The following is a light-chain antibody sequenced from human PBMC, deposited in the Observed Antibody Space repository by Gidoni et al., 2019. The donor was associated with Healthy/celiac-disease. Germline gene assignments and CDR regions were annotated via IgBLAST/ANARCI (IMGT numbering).Light chain of an antibody. V-gene: IGKV1-5*01. CDR2: DAS. Sequence: DIQMTHSPSTLSASVGDRVTSTCRASQSLSSWLAWYQQKPGNAPKLLIYDASSLESGVPPRFSGSGSGTEFTLTISSLQPDDFATYYCQQYNSYSYTFGQGTKLEIK. CDR3: QQYNSYSYT. CDR1: QSLSSW. J-gene: IGKJ2*01.